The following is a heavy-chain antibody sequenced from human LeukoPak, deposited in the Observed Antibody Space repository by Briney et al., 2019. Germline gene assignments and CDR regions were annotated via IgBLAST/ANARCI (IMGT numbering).Heavy chain of an antibody. D-gene: IGHD6-19*01. J-gene: IGHJ4*02. CDR1: GFTLSSYS. CDR3: AKCPYSSGWHHFDY. Sequence: PGGSLRLSCAASGFTLSSYSMSWVRQAPGKGLEWVSTITVSSDYMFYADSVKGRFSISRDNSRNSLYLQMNSLRAEDTAVYYCAKCPYSSGWHHFDYWGQGTLVTVSS. CDR2: ITVSSDYM. V-gene: IGHV3-21*04.